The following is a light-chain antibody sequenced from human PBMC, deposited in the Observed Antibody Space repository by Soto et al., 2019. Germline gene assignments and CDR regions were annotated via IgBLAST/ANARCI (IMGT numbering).Light chain of an antibody. Sequence: DIQMTQSPSSLSASVGDRVTITCRASQSISSYLNWYQQKPGKAPKLLIYAASSLQSGVPSRFSGSGSWTDFTLTINSLQPEDFATYYCQQSYSTLGTFGPGTKVDIK. CDR3: QQSYSTLGT. J-gene: IGKJ3*01. CDR1: QSISSY. CDR2: AAS. V-gene: IGKV1-39*01.